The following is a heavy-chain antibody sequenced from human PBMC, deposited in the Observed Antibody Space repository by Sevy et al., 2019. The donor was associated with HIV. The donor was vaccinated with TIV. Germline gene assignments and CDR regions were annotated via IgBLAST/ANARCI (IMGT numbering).Heavy chain of an antibody. Sequence: ASVKVSCKASGDTFGNYAIAWVRQAPGQGLEWMGGIIPVFGSANSAQKFQDRVTITADVSTSTAYMELRNLTSEDTAVYYCARSNPDGYNYSYYYGMDVWGQGTTVTVSS. D-gene: IGHD5-12*01. CDR2: IIPVFGSA. V-gene: IGHV1-69*13. CDR3: ARSNPDGYNYSYYYGMDV. J-gene: IGHJ6*02. CDR1: GDTFGNYA.